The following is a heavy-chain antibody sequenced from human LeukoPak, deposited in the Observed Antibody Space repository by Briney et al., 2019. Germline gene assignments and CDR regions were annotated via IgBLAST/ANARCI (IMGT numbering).Heavy chain of an antibody. CDR2: IKSDGSEK. Sequence: GGPLRLSCAASGFTFSSYWMSWVRQAPGKGLEWVANIKSDGSEKRYVDSVKGRFTISRDNAKNSLYLQMNSLRAEDTAVFYCARIQSSIDHFGMDVWGQGTTVTVSS. V-gene: IGHV3-7*01. J-gene: IGHJ6*02. CDR3: ARIQSSIDHFGMDV. CDR1: GFTFSSYW. D-gene: IGHD3-3*02.